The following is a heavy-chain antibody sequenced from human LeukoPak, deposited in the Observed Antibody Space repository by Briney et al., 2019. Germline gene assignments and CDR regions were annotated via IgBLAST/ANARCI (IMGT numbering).Heavy chain of an antibody. CDR3: ARQQPNAYDI. J-gene: IGHJ3*02. D-gene: IGHD6-13*01. Sequence: SETLSLTCTVSGGSISSSGSYWGWIRQPPGKGLEWIANIYYSGTTYYNPSLKSRVTISVDTSKNQFSLKLSSVTAADTSVFYCARQQPNAYDIWGPGTMVTVSS. CDR1: GGSISSSGSY. CDR2: IYYSGTT. V-gene: IGHV4-39*01.